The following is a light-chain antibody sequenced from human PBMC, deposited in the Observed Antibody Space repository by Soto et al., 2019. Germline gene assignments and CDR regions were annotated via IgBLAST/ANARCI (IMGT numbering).Light chain of an antibody. Sequence: QSALTQPASVSGSPGQSITISCTGTSSDVCGYNYVSWYQQHPGKAPKLMIYDVSNRPSGVSNRFSGSKSGNTASLTISGLQAEDEADYYCSSYTSSSTLVVFVGGTKLTVL. CDR2: DVS. CDR3: SSYTSSSTLVV. V-gene: IGLV2-14*01. CDR1: SSDVCGYNY. J-gene: IGLJ2*01.